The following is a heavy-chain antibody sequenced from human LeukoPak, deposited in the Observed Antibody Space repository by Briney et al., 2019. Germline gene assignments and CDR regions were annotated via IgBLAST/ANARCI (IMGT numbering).Heavy chain of an antibody. Sequence: PGRSLRLSCAASGFTFSSYGMHWVRQAPGKGLEWVAVIWYDGSNKYYADSVKGRFTISRDNSKNTLYLQMNSLRAEDTAVYYCARDPPSSYYYDSSGYYPFDYWGQGTLVTVSS. V-gene: IGHV3-33*01. J-gene: IGHJ4*02. CDR3: ARDPPSSYYYDSSGYYPFDY. CDR2: IWYDGSNK. CDR1: GFTFSSYG. D-gene: IGHD3-22*01.